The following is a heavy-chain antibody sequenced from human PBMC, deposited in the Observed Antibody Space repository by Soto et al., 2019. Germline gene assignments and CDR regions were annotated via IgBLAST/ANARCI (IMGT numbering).Heavy chain of an antibody. V-gene: IGHV1-69*02. CDR1: GGTFSSYT. J-gene: IGHJ4*02. D-gene: IGHD2-15*01. Sequence: SVKVSCKASGGTFSSYTISWVRQAPGQGLEWMGRIIPILGIANYAQKFQDRVTITADESTSTAYMQLSSLRSGDTAVYYCARSGGLDPDFNYWGQGSLVTVSS. CDR3: ARSGGLDPDFNY. CDR2: IIPILGIA.